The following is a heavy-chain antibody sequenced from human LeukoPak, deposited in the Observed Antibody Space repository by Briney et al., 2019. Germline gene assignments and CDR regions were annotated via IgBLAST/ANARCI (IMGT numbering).Heavy chain of an antibody. D-gene: IGHD2-2*01. CDR1: GGSISSSSYY. V-gene: IGHV4-39*01. CDR3: ATCSTSLYGDYYYGMDV. J-gene: IGHJ6*02. CDR2: IYYSGST. Sequence: SETLSLTCTVSGGSISSSSYYWGWIRQPPGKGLEWIGSIYYSGSTYYNPSLKSRVTISVDTSKNQFSLKLSSVTAADTAVYYCATCSTSLYGDYYYGMDVWGQGTTVTVSS.